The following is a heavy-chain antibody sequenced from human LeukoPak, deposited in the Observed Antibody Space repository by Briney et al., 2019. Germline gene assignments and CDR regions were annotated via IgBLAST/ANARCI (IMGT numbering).Heavy chain of an antibody. D-gene: IGHD6-19*01. J-gene: IGHJ6*03. CDR3: ARVEEQWLVDNYYYYMDV. Sequence: EASVKVSCKASGYTFTSYGISWVRQAPGQGLEWMGWISAYNGNTNYAQKLQGRVTMTTDTSTSTAYMELRSLRSDDTAVYYCARVEEQWLVDNYYYYMDVWGKGTTVTVSS. V-gene: IGHV1-18*01. CDR2: ISAYNGNT. CDR1: GYTFTSYG.